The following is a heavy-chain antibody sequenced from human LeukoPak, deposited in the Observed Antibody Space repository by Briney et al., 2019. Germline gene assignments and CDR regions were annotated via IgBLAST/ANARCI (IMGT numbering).Heavy chain of an antibody. V-gene: IGHV3-21*01. CDR2: ISSSSSYI. J-gene: IGHJ3*02. D-gene: IGHD2-2*01. CDR3: ARDPPLQYCSSTSCYWDDAFDI. CDR1: GFTFSSYS. Sequence: GGSLRLSSAASGFTFSSYSMNWVRQAPGKGLEWVSSISSSSSYIYYADSVKGRFTISRDNAKNSLYLQMNSLRAEDTAVYYCARDPPLQYCSSTSCYWDDAFDIWGQGTMVTVSS.